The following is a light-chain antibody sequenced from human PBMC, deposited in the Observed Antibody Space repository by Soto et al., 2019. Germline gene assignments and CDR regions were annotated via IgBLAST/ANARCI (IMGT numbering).Light chain of an antibody. J-gene: IGKJ1*01. Sequence: EIVLTQSPATLSLSPGERATLSCRASQSVSSYLAWYQQKPAQAPRLLIYDVSKRATGIPDRFSGGGSGTAFTLTISSLEPEDFAVYYCQQRSNWPRTFGQGTKVEI. CDR3: QQRSNWPRT. CDR2: DVS. CDR1: QSVSSY. V-gene: IGKV3-11*01.